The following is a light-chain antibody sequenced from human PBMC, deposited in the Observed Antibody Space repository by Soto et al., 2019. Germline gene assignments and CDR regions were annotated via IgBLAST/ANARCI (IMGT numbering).Light chain of an antibody. CDR1: QTVSSNF. CDR2: DAS. V-gene: IGKV3-20*01. J-gene: IGKJ1*01. CDR3: QFYGDPSKT. Sequence: EIVLTQSPGTLSLSPGERGTLSCRASQTVSSNFLAWYQQKPGQAPRLLIFDASTRATGIPDRFTGSGSGTDFTLTISRLEPEDFAVDDCQFYGDPSKTFGQGTKVEIK.